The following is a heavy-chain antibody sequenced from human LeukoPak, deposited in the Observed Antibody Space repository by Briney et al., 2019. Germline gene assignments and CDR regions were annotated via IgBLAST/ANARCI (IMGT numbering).Heavy chain of an antibody. CDR1: GFTSSSYA. V-gene: IGHV3-23*01. CDR3: AIMHPYYDGSGYWVQ. Sequence: PGESLRLSCADSGFTSSSYAMSWVRQAPGKGLEWVSGISTSGGSTSYADSVKGRFTISRDNPRNTLYMQMNSLRAEDTALYYCAIMHPYYDGSGYWVQWGQGTLVTVSS. D-gene: IGHD3-22*01. J-gene: IGHJ4*02. CDR2: ISTSGGST.